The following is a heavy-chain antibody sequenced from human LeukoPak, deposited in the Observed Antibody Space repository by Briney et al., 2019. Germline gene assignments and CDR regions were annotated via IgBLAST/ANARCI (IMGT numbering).Heavy chain of an antibody. V-gene: IGHV4-34*01. Sequence: SETLSLTCTASGGSISSNYWSWIRQPPGKGLEWIGEINHSGSTNYNPSLKSRDTISVDTSKNQFPLKRSSVTAADTAVYYCARGRYFDWLLPFDYWGQGTLVTVSS. CDR1: GGSISSNY. CDR2: INHSGST. D-gene: IGHD3-9*01. CDR3: ARGRYFDWLLPFDY. J-gene: IGHJ4*02.